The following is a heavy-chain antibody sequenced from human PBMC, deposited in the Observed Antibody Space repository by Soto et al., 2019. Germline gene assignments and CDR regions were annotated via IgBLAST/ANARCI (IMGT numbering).Heavy chain of an antibody. Sequence: SETLSLTCTVSGGSISSGGYYWSWIRQHPGKGLEWIGYIYYSGSTYYNPSLKSRVTISVDTSKNQFSLKLSSVTAADTAVYYCATTFPPYIVVVPAAYNWFDPWGQGTLVTVSS. J-gene: IGHJ5*02. CDR2: IYYSGST. CDR1: GGSISSGGYY. CDR3: ATTFPPYIVVVPAAYNWFDP. D-gene: IGHD2-2*01. V-gene: IGHV4-31*03.